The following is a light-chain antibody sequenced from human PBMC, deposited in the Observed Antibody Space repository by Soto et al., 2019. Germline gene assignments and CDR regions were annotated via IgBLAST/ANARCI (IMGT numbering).Light chain of an antibody. CDR2: GAS. J-gene: IGKJ5*01. CDR3: QQYGSSPPSST. Sequence: EMVMTQSPAPLSVSPGERATLSCRSSQSVSSNLAWYQQKPGQAPRLLIYGASNRATDIPDRFSGRGSGTDFTLTISRLEPEEFAVYYCQQYGSSPPSSTFGQGTRLEIK. CDR1: QSVSSN. V-gene: IGKV3-20*01.